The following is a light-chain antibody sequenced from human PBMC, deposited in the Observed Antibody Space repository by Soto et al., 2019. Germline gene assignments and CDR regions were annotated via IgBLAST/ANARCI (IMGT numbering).Light chain of an antibody. Sequence: EIVLTHSPGTLSLSPLERATLSFMSIQSVSSSYLAWYQQKPGQAPRLLIYGASSRATGIPDRFSGSGSGADFTLTISRLEPEDFAVYYCQQYGSSPPWTFGQGTKVDIK. CDR3: QQYGSSPPWT. CDR1: QSVSSSY. V-gene: IGKV3-20*01. CDR2: GAS. J-gene: IGKJ1*01.